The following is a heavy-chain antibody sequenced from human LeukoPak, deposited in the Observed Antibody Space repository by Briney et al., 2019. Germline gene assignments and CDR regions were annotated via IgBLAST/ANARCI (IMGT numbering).Heavy chain of an antibody. CDR1: GDSITSDYC. CDR2: VYRSGSP. J-gene: IGHJ5*02. Sequence: SETLSLTCAVSGDSITSDYCWAWIRQPPGKVLEWIGRVYRSGSPSYNPSLKGRVTISMDPSENEFSLNLYSVTAADTAMYYCARHPYGLLREGWFDTWGQGTLVTVSS. CDR3: ARHPYGLLREGWFDT. V-gene: IGHV4-38-2*01. D-gene: IGHD2-15*01.